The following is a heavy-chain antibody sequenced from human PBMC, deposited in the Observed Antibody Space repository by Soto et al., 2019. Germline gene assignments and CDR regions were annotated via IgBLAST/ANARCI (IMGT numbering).Heavy chain of an antibody. CDR3: ARGKGVLWFGELYPYNWFDP. V-gene: IGHV4-59*01. CDR1: GGSISSYY. CDR2: IYYSGST. J-gene: IGHJ5*02. Sequence: SETLSLTCTVSGGSISSYYWSWIRQPPGKGLEWIGYIYYSGSTNYNPSLKSRVTTSVDTSKNQFSLKLSSVTAADTAVYYCARGKGVLWFGELYPYNWFDPWGQGTLVTVSS. D-gene: IGHD3-10*01.